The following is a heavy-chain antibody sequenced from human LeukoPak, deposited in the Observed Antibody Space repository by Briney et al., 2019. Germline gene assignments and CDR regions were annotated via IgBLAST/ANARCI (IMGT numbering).Heavy chain of an antibody. CDR1: GGSISSSSYY. V-gene: IGHV4-39*07. CDR2: IYYSGST. CDR3: ARDVVYYYYMDV. D-gene: IGHD2-21*01. J-gene: IGHJ6*03. Sequence: SETLSLTCTVSGGSISSSSYYWGWIRQPPGKGLEWIGSIYYSGSTYYNPSLKSRVTISVDTSKNQFSLKLSSVTAADTAVYYCARDVVYYYYMDVWGKGTTVTVSS.